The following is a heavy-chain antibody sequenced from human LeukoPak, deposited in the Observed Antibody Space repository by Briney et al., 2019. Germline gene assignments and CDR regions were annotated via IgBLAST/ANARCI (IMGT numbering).Heavy chain of an antibody. CDR3: PTPQTTLTTLFDY. CDR2: ISYDGSNK. J-gene: IGHJ4*02. CDR1: GFTFSSYG. D-gene: IGHD4-17*01. V-gene: IGHV3-30*03. Sequence: GGSLRLSCAASGFTFSSYGMHWVRQAPGKGLEWVAVISYDGSNKYYADSVKGRFTISRDNSKNTLYLQMNSLRAEDTAVYYCPTPQTTLTTLFDYSGQGTPVTVSP.